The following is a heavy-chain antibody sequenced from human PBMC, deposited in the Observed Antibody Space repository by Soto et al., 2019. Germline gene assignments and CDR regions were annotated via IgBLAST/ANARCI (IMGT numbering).Heavy chain of an antibody. J-gene: IGHJ4*02. V-gene: IGHV3-33*01. CDR2: IWYDGSNK. CDR3: ARDSSGWSPTYYLDY. D-gene: IGHD6-19*01. CDR1: GFSFSNYG. Sequence: GGSLRLSCAASGFSFSNYGMHWVRQAPGKGLEWVAIIWYDGSNKYYADSVKGRFTISRDNSKNTLFLQMSSLTADDTAVYYCARDSSGWSPTYYLDYWGQGTLVTVSS.